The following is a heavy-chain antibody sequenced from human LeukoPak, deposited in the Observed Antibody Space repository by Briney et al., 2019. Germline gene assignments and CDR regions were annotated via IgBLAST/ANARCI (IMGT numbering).Heavy chain of an antibody. CDR3: AREPARRGFDY. V-gene: IGHV1-46*01. D-gene: IGHD6-6*01. J-gene: IGHJ4*02. CDR1: GYTFTSYY. Sequence: GASVKVSCTASGYTFTSYYMHWVRQAPGQGLEWMGIINPSGGSTSYAQKFQGRVTMTRDMSTSTVYMELSSLRSEDTAVYYCAREPARRGFDYWGQGTLGTVSS. CDR2: INPSGGST.